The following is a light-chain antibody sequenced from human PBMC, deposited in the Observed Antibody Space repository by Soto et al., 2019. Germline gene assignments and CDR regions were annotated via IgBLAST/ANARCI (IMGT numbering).Light chain of an antibody. V-gene: IGKV1-39*01. CDR2: AAS. Sequence: DIQMTQSPSSLSASVGDRVTITCRASQSSTNYLNWYQQKPGKAPKLLIYAASSLQSGVPSRFSGSESGTDFALRISSLQPEDFATYYCQQSYSTPWTFGQGTKVEIK. CDR1: QSSTNY. J-gene: IGKJ1*01. CDR3: QQSYSTPWT.